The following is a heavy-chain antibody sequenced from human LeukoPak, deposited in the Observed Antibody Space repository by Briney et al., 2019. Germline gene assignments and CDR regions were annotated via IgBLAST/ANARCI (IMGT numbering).Heavy chain of an antibody. Sequence: GTSLRLSCAASGMNFSSFGMHWVRQAPGKGLEWLAVMWSDGSETFYSDSVRGRFTISRDNSKNTVHLQMNSLRAEDTAVYYCATSWGPDTSAFRWGRDGMDVWGQGTTVIVS. CDR2: MWSDGSET. CDR3: ATSWGPDTSAFRWGRDGMDV. J-gene: IGHJ6*02. CDR1: GMNFSSFG. D-gene: IGHD3-16*01. V-gene: IGHV3-33*03.